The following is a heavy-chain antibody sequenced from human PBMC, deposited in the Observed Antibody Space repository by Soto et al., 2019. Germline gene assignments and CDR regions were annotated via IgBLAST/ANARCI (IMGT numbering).Heavy chain of an antibody. CDR1: VGSISSGAYY. CDR3: ARDRLANYFYYGMDV. D-gene: IGHD3-9*01. CDR2: IYYSGST. Sequence: QVQLQESGPGLVKPSQTLSLTCTVSVGSISSGAYYWSWLLQPPGKGLEGVGCIYYSGSTYYNPSLKSRVTISVDASKNQLSHKLNTVTAADTAVFSCARDRLANYFYYGMDVWGQGTAVTVSS. V-gene: IGHV4-30-4*01. J-gene: IGHJ6*02.